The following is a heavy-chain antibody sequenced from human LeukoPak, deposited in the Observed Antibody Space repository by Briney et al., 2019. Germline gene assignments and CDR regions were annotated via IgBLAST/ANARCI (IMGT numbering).Heavy chain of an antibody. CDR2: ISYDGSNK. CDR3: AKGYDRDAFDI. V-gene: IGHV3-30*18. J-gene: IGHJ3*02. D-gene: IGHD2-2*01. CDR1: GFTFSSYG. Sequence: PGGSLRLSCAASGFTFSSYGMHWVRQAPGKGLEWVAVISYDGSNKYYADSVKGRFTISRDNSKNTLYLQMNSLRAEDTAVYYCAKGYDRDAFDIWGQGTMVTVSS.